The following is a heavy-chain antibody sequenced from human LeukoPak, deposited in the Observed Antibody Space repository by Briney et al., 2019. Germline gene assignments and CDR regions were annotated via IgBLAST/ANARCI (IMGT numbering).Heavy chain of an antibody. Sequence: KPGGSLRLSCAASGFTFSNYTMNWVRQTPGKGLEWVSSISTSSTHIYNADSVKGRFTITRDNAKNSLFLQMNSLRAEDTAVYYCATISLTYSDYDLGFFDSWGQGALVTVSS. CDR2: ISTSSTHI. D-gene: IGHD5-12*01. CDR3: ATISLTYSDYDLGFFDS. J-gene: IGHJ4*02. CDR1: GFTFSNYT. V-gene: IGHV3-21*01.